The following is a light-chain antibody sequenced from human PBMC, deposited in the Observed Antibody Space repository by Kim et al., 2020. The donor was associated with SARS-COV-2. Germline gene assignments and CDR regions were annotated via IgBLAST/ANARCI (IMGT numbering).Light chain of an antibody. J-gene: IGLJ3*02. CDR2: EVS. Sequence: GQLVTISCTGTSSDVGSYNLVSCYQQHPGKAPKLMFYEVSKRPSGVSNRFSGSKSGNTASLTSAGLQAEDEADYYCCSYAGSSTLVFGGGTKVTVL. CDR1: SSDVGSYNL. V-gene: IGLV2-23*02. CDR3: CSYAGSSTLV.